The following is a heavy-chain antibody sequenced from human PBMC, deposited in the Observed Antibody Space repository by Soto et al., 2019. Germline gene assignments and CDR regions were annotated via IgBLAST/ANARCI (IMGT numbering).Heavy chain of an antibody. D-gene: IGHD6-19*01. V-gene: IGHV4-38-2*01. Sequence: SETLSLTXAVSGYSISSGYYWGWIRQPPGKGLEWIGSIYHSGSTYYNPSLKSRVTISVDTSKNQFSLKLSSVTAADTAVYYCARVTETNSSGWFYYYYYGMDVWGQGTTVTISS. CDR1: GYSISSGYY. J-gene: IGHJ6*02. CDR2: IYHSGST. CDR3: ARVTETNSSGWFYYYYYGMDV.